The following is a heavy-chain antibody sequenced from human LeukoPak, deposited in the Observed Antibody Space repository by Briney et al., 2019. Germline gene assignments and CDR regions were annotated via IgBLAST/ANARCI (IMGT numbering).Heavy chain of an antibody. Sequence: SETLSLTCTVSGGSISSYYWSWIRQPPGKGLEWIGYIYYSGSTNYNPSLKSRVTISVDTSKNQFSLKLSSVTAADTAVYYCARVNHYDILTAYPDYWGQGTLVTVSS. CDR1: GGSISSYY. J-gene: IGHJ4*02. CDR2: IYYSGST. D-gene: IGHD3-9*01. CDR3: ARVNHYDILTAYPDY. V-gene: IGHV4-59*01.